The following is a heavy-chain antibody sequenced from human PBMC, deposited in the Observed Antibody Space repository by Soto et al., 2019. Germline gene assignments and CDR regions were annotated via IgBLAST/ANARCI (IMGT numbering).Heavy chain of an antibody. CDR1: GRSISSSSYY. CDR2: IYYSGST. J-gene: IGHJ5*01. CDR3: ARTGLHLRFDS. V-gene: IGHV4-39*01. Sequence: ASETLSLTCTVSGRSISSSSYYWGWIRQPPGKGLEWIGSIYYSGSTYYNPSLKSRVTISVDTSKNQFSLKLSSVTAADTAVYYFARTGLHLRFDSWGQGTLVNGSS.